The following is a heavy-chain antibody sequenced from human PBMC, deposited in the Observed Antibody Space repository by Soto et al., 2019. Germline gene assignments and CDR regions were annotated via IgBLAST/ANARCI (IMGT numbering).Heavy chain of an antibody. J-gene: IGHJ6*03. V-gene: IGHV3-66*01. CDR3: ARDGGYCSGGSGYYYYYYMAA. D-gene: IGHD2-15*01. Sequence: EVQLVESGGGLVQPGGSLRLSCAASGFTVSSNYMSWVRQAPGKGLEWVSLVYSGGSTYYADSVKGRFTISRDNSKNTLYLQMNGRRAGETPVYYCARDGGYCSGGSGYYYYYYMAAWAKGPRSPSP. CDR1: GFTVSSNY. CDR2: VYSGGST.